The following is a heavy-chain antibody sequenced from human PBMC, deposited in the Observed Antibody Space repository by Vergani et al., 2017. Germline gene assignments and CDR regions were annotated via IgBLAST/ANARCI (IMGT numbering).Heavy chain of an antibody. Sequence: QVQLQQWGAGLLKPSETLSLTCAVYGGSFSGYYWSWIRQPPGKGLEWIGEINHSGSTNYNPSLKSRVTISVDTSKNQFSLKLSSVTAADTAVYYCARGCGYSSGWYIDRDYYGMDVWGQGTTVTVSS. J-gene: IGHJ6*02. CDR2: INHSGST. D-gene: IGHD6-19*01. V-gene: IGHV4-34*01. CDR3: ARGCGYSSGWYIDRDYYGMDV. CDR1: GGSFSGYY.